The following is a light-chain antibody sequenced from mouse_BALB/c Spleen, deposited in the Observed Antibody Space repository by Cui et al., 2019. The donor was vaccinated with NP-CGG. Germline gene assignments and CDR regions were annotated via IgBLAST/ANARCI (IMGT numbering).Light chain of an antibody. CDR3: ALWYSNHWV. CDR2: GTN. J-gene: IGLJ1*01. V-gene: IGLV1*01. CDR1: TGAVTTSNY. Sequence: QAVVTHASALTTSPGETVTLTCRSSTGAVTTSNYANWVQEKPDHLFTGLIGGTNNRAPGVPARFSGSLIGDKAALTITEAQTEDEAIYFCALWYSNHWVFGGGTKLTVL.